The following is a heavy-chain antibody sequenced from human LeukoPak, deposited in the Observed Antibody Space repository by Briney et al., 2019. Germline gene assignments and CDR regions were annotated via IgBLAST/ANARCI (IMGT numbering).Heavy chain of an antibody. CDR1: GYTFTSYG. Sequence: APVKVSCKASGYTFTSYGISWVRQAPGQGLEWMGWISAYNGNTNYAQKLQGRVIMTTDTSTSTAYMELRSLRSDDTAVYYCAGSSWAGLDYWGQGTLGAVSS. V-gene: IGHV1-18*01. CDR3: AGSSWAGLDY. D-gene: IGHD7-27*01. J-gene: IGHJ4*02. CDR2: ISAYNGNT.